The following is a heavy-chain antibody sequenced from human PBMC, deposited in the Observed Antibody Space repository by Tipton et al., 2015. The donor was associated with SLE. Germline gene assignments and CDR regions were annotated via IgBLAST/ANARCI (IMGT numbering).Heavy chain of an antibody. J-gene: IGHJ6*02. D-gene: IGHD2-2*01. CDR2: ISAFNGNT. Sequence: QLVQSGAEVKQPGASVRVSCKASGYTFTNYAISWVRQAPGQGLEWMGWISAFNGNTNYAQKLQGRVTMTTNTSTSTAYMELNSLRAEDTAIYYCAKDRCSSTSCYAPGDMDVWGQGTTVTVSS. V-gene: IGHV1-18*01. CDR1: GYTFTNYA. CDR3: AKDRCSSTSCYAPGDMDV.